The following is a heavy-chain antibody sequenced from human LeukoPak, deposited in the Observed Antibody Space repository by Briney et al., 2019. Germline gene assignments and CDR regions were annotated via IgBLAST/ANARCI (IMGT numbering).Heavy chain of an antibody. Sequence: SETLSLTCSVSGGSITSHYWTWIRQPPGKGLDWIGYIFFTGTTKYNPSLKSRVTISVDVSKNQFSLKLTSVTAADTAVYYCARGTYYDSSGYNWFDPWGQGTLVTVSS. J-gene: IGHJ5*02. D-gene: IGHD3-22*01. V-gene: IGHV4-59*11. CDR3: ARGTYYDSSGYNWFDP. CDR1: GGSITSHY. CDR2: IFFTGTT.